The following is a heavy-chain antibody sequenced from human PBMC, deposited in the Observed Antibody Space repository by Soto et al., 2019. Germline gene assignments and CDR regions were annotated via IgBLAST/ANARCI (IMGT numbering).Heavy chain of an antibody. J-gene: IGHJ4*02. Sequence: EVQLLESGGGLVQPGGSLRLSCAASGFTFSSYGMTWVRQAPGKGLEWVSFSSATGAGTYYADSVKGRFTISRDNSKNPPYPAMARLGTRHPAVHYCAKDRRAGGNYGFYSDFWGQGALVIVSS. CDR2: SSATGAGT. CDR3: AKDRRAGGNYGFYSDF. CDR1: GFTFSSYG. V-gene: IGHV3-23*01. D-gene: IGHD1-7*01.